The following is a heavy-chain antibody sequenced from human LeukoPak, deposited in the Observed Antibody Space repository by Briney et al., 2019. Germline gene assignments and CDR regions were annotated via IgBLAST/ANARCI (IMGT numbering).Heavy chain of an antibody. CDR2: VSNDGSNQ. V-gene: IGHV3-30-3*01. J-gene: IGHJ3*01. CDR1: GFTFTYYA. D-gene: IGHD3-10*01. CDR3: ARGPDPVVRGPRRAFDL. Sequence: GGSLRLSCAASGFTFTYYAMHWVRQAPGKGLEWVSVVSNDGSNQDYTDSVKGRFIISRDDSKSAVYLQMNSLRVDDTAMYYCARGPDPVVRGPRRAFDLWGQGTMVTVSS.